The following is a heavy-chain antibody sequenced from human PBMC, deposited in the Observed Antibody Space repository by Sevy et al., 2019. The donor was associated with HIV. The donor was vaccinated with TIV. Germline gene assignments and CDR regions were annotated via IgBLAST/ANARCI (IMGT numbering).Heavy chain of an antibody. CDR2: LSYDGSKK. J-gene: IGHJ4*02. V-gene: IGHV3-30*01. Sequence: GGSLRLSCAASGFTFSNYAIHWVRQAPGKGLEWVAVLSYDGSKKYYADSVKGRFTISRDNSKNTLYLQMTSLRVEDTAVYYCARDRSTTWINYFFDFWGQGTLVTVSS. CDR3: ARDRSTTWINYFFDF. CDR1: GFTFSNYA. D-gene: IGHD2-2*01.